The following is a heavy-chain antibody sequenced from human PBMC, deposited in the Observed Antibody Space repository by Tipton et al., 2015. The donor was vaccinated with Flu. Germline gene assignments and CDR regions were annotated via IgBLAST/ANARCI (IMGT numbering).Heavy chain of an antibody. V-gene: IGHV4-61*01. J-gene: IGHJ3*02. CDR2: IYYSGST. D-gene: IGHD3-10*01. Sequence: LRLSCTVSGGSVSSGSYYWSWIRQPPGKGLEWIGYIYYSGSTNYNPSLKSRVTISVDTSKNQFSLKLSSVTAADTAVYYCARGEVFLWFGESPNDAFDIWGQGTMVPVSS. CDR3: ARGEVFLWFGESPNDAFDI. CDR1: GGSVSSGSYY.